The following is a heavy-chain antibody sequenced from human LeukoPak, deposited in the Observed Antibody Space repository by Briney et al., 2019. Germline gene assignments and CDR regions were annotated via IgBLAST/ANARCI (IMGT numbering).Heavy chain of an antibody. CDR1: GYTFTSYD. CDR2: MNPNSGNT. Sequence: GASVKVSCKASGYTFTSYDINWVRQATGQGLEWMGWMNPNSGNTGYAQKFQGRVTITRNTSISTAYMELRSLRSEDTAVYYCARGSGQAGSFDYWGQGTLVTVSS. CDR3: ARGSGQAGSFDY. V-gene: IGHV1-8*03. J-gene: IGHJ4*02. D-gene: IGHD6-13*01.